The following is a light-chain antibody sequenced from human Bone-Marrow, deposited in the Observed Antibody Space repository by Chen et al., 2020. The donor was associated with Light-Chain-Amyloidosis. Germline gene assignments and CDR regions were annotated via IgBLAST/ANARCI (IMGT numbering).Light chain of an antibody. J-gene: IGLJ2*01. Sequence: QSALTQPASVSGSPGQSITISCHGTSSDGGGYKYVSWYQPHPGKAPKVMIYDVSNRPSGVSNRFSGSKSGNTASLTISGLQAEDEAEYFCSSYTRSNTVVFGGGTKLTVL. CDR1: SSDGGGYKY. CDR2: DVS. CDR3: SSYTRSNTVV. V-gene: IGLV2-14*03.